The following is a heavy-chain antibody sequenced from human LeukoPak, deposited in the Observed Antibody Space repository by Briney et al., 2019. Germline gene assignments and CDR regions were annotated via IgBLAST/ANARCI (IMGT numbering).Heavy chain of an antibody. CDR3: ARDPGGGYKDDALDI. D-gene: IGHD3-16*01. Sequence: SETLSLTCTVSGGSISSYYWSWIRQPPGKGLEWIGYVYYSGSTNYNPSLKSRVTISVDKSKNQFSLKLSSVTAADTAMYYCARDPGGGYKDDALDIWGQGTMVTVSS. CDR1: GGSISSYY. CDR2: VYYSGST. V-gene: IGHV4-59*12. J-gene: IGHJ3*02.